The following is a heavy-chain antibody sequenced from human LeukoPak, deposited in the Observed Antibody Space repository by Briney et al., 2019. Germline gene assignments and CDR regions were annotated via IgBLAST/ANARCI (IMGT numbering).Heavy chain of an antibody. Sequence: GGSLRLSCAASGFTFDDYAMHWVRQAPGKGLEWVLGISWNSGSIGYADSVKGRFTISRDNAKNSLYLQMNSLRAEDTALYYCAKDTNAYYYGSGSYYPYWGQGTLVTVSS. D-gene: IGHD3-10*01. CDR2: ISWNSGSI. CDR1: GFTFDDYA. CDR3: AKDTNAYYYGSGSYYPY. J-gene: IGHJ4*02. V-gene: IGHV3-9*01.